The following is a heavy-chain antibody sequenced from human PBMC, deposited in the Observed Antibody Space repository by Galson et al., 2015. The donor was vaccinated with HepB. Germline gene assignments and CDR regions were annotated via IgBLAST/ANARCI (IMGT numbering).Heavy chain of an antibody. Sequence: SLRLSCAASGFTFSSYAMTWVRQAPGKGLEWVSTINTSGGVTYYADSVKGRFIISRENSKNTLNLQMNSLRAEGTAVYYCAKDLLWFGESPWAEDPGYGFDVWGQGTMVTVSS. V-gene: IGHV3-23*01. CDR3: AKDLLWFGESPWAEDPGYGFDV. J-gene: IGHJ3*01. CDR1: GFTFSSYA. D-gene: IGHD3-10*01. CDR2: INTSGGVT.